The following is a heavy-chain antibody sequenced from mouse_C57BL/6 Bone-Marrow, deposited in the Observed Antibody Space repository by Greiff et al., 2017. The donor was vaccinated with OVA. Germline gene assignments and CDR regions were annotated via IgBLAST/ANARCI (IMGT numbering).Heavy chain of an antibody. CDR1: GFTFSSYA. CDR3: ASDRTTVVATRYFDV. J-gene: IGHJ1*03. V-gene: IGHV5-4*03. D-gene: IGHD1-1*01. CDR2: ISDGGSYT. Sequence: EVKLVESGGGLVKPGGSLKLSCAASGFTFSSYAMSWVRQTPEKRLEWVATISDGGSYTYYPDNVKGRFTLSRDNAKNNLYLQMSHLKSEDTAMYYCASDRTTVVATRYFDVWGTGTTVTVSS.